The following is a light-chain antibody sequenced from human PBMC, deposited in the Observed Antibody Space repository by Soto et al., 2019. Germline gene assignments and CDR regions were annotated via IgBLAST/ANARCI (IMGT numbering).Light chain of an antibody. V-gene: IGLV2-14*01. CDR1: SSDVGGYNY. Sequence: QSVLTQPASVSGSPGQSITISCTGTSSDVGGYNYVSWYQQHPGKAPKLIIYDVSNRPSGVSNRFSGSRSGNTASLTISGLQEEDEADYYCCSYTGSSTLLVFGGGTKLTVL. CDR3: CSYTGSSTLLV. J-gene: IGLJ2*01. CDR2: DVS.